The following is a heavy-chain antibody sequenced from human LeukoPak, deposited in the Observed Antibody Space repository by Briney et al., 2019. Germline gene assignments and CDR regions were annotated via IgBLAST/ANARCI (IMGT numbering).Heavy chain of an antibody. CDR3: ARVIRGSSGWYGYYYMDV. J-gene: IGHJ6*03. Sequence: PSETLSLTCAVYGGSFSGYYWSWIRQPPGKGLEWIGEINHSGSTNYNPSLKSRVTISVDTSKNQFSLKLSSVTAADTAVYYCARVIRGSSGWYGYYYMDVWGKGTTVTVSS. CDR2: INHSGST. V-gene: IGHV4-34*01. D-gene: IGHD6-19*01. CDR1: GGSFSGYY.